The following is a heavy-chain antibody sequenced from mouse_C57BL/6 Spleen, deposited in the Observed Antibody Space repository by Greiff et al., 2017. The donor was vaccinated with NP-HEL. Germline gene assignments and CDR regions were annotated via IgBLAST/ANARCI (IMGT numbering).Heavy chain of an antibody. Sequence: QVQLKQPGAELVRPGSSVKLSCKASGYTFTSYWLHWVKQRPIQGLEWIGNIDPSDSETHYNQQFKHKATLTVDKSSSTAYMQPTTPTPEDAAVYYGASSGSYSLYWYFGVWGTGTTVTVSS. D-gene: IGHD1-1*02. CDR1: GYTFTSYW. V-gene: IGHV1-52*01. CDR2: IDPSDSET. CDR3: ASSGSYSLYWYFGV. J-gene: IGHJ1*03.